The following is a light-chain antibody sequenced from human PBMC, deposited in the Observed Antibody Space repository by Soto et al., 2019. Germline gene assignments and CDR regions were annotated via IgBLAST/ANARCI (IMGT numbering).Light chain of an antibody. CDR3: QQYKNWWK. CDR1: QSVNSK. J-gene: IGKJ1*01. Sequence: TVLAQSTATVSVAGKESRTRCFRASQSVNSKLAGYQQKPGRAPRLLIYGASTRATGIPARFICSGSRTASSLTIRSLQSEDLAVYNCQQYKNWWKFGEGTKVDIK. CDR2: GAS. V-gene: IGKV3-15*01.